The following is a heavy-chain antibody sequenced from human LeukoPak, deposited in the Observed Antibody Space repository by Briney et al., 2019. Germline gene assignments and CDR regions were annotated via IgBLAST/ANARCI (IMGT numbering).Heavy chain of an antibody. CDR1: GFXVSSNY. J-gene: IGHJ4*02. CDR3: AVGYSSSWSHFDY. CDR2: IYSGGST. Sequence: GGSLRLSCGASGFXVSSNYMSWVRQAPGKGLEWVSVIYSGGSTYYADSVKGRFTISRDNSKNTLYLQMNSLRAEDTAVYYCAVGYSSSWSHFDYWGQGTLVTVSS. V-gene: IGHV3-66*01. D-gene: IGHD6-13*01.